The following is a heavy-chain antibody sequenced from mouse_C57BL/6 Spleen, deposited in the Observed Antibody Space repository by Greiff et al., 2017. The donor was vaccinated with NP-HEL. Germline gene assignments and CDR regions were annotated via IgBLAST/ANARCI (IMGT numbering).Heavy chain of an antibody. V-gene: IGHV3-6*01. CDR3: ARGRLRRDYYAMDY. CDR1: GYSITSGYY. D-gene: IGHD2-4*01. J-gene: IGHJ4*01. CDR2: ISYDGSN. Sequence: EVKLQESGPGLVKPSQSLSLTCSVTGYSITSGYYWNWIRQFPGNKLEWMGYISYDGSNNYNPSLKNRISITRDTSKNQFFLKLNSVTTEDTATYYCARGRLRRDYYAMDYWGQGTSVTVSS.